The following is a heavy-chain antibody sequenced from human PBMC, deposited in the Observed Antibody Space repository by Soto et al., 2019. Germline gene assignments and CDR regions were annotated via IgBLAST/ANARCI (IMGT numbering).Heavy chain of an antibody. CDR2: ISSSGSTI. Sequence: GGSLRLSCAASGFTFSSYEMNWVRQAPGKGLEWVSYISSSGSTIYYADSVKGRFTISRDNAKNSLYLQMNSLRAEDTAVYYCAGGSGSYLNWFDPWGQGTLVTVSS. CDR3: AGGSGSYLNWFDP. D-gene: IGHD1-26*01. V-gene: IGHV3-48*03. J-gene: IGHJ5*02. CDR1: GFTFSSYE.